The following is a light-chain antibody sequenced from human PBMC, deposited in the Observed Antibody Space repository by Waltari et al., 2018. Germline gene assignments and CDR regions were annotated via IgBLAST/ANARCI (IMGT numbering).Light chain of an antibody. Sequence: EIVLTQSPGTLSLSPGERATLSCRASQSISRFLAWYQQKPGQAPRLLIYAASNRATGTPDRFSGSGSGTDFSLTISRLEPEDFAVYFCQNHERLPAVFGQGTKVEIK. V-gene: IGKV3-20*01. CDR2: AAS. J-gene: IGKJ1*01. CDR3: QNHERLPAV. CDR1: QSISRF.